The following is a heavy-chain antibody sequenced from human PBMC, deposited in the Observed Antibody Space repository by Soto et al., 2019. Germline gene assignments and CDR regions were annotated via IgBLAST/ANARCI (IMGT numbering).Heavy chain of an antibody. CDR2: LSGSGDRT. D-gene: IGHD5-18*01. Sequence: GWLRRACTTSGFTFSNFAMSWVRQAPGRGLEWVSGLSGSGDRTYYADSVKGQFIISRDNSKNTLYLQMDRLSAGDTDLYYSAKGSRWLQLGQLDSWGQGTQVTVSS. J-gene: IGHJ4*02. V-gene: IGHV3-23*01. CDR3: AKGSRWLQLGQLDS. CDR1: GFTFSNFA.